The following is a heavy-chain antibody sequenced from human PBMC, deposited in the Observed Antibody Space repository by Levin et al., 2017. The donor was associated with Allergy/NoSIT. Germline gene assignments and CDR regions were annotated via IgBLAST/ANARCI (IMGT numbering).Heavy chain of an antibody. CDR2: ISYDGSNK. Sequence: GGSLRLSCAASGFTFSSYAMHWVRQAPGKGLEWVAVISYDGSNKYYADSVRGRFTISRDNSKNTLYLQMNSLRAEDTAVYYCARVYSGYDLSLEYYYYGMDVWGQGTTVTVSS. V-gene: IGHV3-30*04. CDR1: GFTFSSYA. J-gene: IGHJ6*02. CDR3: ARVYSGYDLSLEYYYYGMDV. D-gene: IGHD5-12*01.